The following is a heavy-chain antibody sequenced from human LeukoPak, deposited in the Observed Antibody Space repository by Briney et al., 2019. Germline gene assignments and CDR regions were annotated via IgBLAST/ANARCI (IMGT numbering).Heavy chain of an antibody. J-gene: IGHJ4*02. V-gene: IGHV4-59*01. CDR3: AGAGGGYSLDY. D-gene: IGHD6-13*01. CDR1: GVSISSYY. CDR2: LYYSGSA. Sequence: SETLSLTCTVSGVSISSYYWTWIRQPPGKGLEWIGYLYYSGSAYYNPSLKSRVTISVDTSKNQCSLKLTSVTAADTAVYYCAGAGGGYSLDYWGQGTLVTVSS.